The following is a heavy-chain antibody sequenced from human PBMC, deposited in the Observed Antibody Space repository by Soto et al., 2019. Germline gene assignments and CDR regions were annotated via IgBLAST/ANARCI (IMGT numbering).Heavy chain of an antibody. CDR2: IYPGDSET. CDR3: ARPGAPTDTVVYDF. D-gene: IGHD5-18*01. V-gene: IGHV5-51*01. Sequence: GESLKISCKASGYSFANHWIGWVCQKPGKGLEWMGVIYPGDSETTYSPSFEGQVIISVDRSRGTAFLEWSSLKASDTAMYYCARPGAPTDTVVYDFWGQRTQVTVSS. J-gene: IGHJ4*02. CDR1: GYSFANHW.